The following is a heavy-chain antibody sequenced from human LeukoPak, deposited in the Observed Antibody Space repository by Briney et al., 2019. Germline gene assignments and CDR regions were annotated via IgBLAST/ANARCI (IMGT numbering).Heavy chain of an antibody. D-gene: IGHD3-10*01. Sequence: GGSLRLSCAASGFTFSSYSMNWVRQAPGKGLEWVSSISSSSYIYYADSVKGRFTISRDNAKNSLYLQMNSLRAEDTAVHYCARMVRGPESYYFDCWGQGTLVTVSS. CDR1: GFTFSSYS. CDR2: ISSSSYI. CDR3: ARMVRGPESYYFDC. V-gene: IGHV3-21*01. J-gene: IGHJ4*02.